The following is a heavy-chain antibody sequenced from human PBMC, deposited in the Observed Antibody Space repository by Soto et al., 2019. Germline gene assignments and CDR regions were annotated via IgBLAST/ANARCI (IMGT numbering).Heavy chain of an antibody. CDR2: IWYDGSNK. J-gene: IGHJ3*02. CDR3: ARDGGLDAFDI. Sequence: GGSLSLSCAASGFTFSSYGMHWVRQAPGKGLEWVAVIWYDGSNKYYADSVKGRFTISRDNSKNTLYLQMNSLRAEDTAVYYCARDGGLDAFDIWGQGTMVTVSS. D-gene: IGHD2-15*01. V-gene: IGHV3-33*01. CDR1: GFTFSSYG.